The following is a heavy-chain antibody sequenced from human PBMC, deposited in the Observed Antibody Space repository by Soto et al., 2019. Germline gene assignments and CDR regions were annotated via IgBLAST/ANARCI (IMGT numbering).Heavy chain of an antibody. CDR3: ARGLWYYYDSSGYSFDY. J-gene: IGHJ4*02. D-gene: IGHD3-22*01. CDR2: IIPIFGTA. Sequence: GASVKVSCKASGGTFSSYAISWVRQAPGQGFEWMGGIIPIFGTANYAQKFQGRVTITADESTSTAYMELSSLRSEDTAVYYCARGLWYYYDSSGYSFDYWGQGTLVTVSS. V-gene: IGHV1-69*13. CDR1: GGTFSSYA.